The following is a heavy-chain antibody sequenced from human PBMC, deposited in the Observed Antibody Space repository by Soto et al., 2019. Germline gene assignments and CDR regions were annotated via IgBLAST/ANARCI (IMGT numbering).Heavy chain of an antibody. CDR1: GFTFSSYA. D-gene: IGHD1-7*01. CDR2: ISGSGGST. CDR3: AKDHNWNYGGPSDY. V-gene: IGHV3-23*01. J-gene: IGHJ4*02. Sequence: GGSLRLSCAASGFTFSSYAMSWVRQAPGKGLEWVSAISGSGGSTYYADSVKGRFTISRDNSKNTLYLQMNSLRAEDTAVYYCAKDHNWNYGGPSDYWGQGTLVTVSS.